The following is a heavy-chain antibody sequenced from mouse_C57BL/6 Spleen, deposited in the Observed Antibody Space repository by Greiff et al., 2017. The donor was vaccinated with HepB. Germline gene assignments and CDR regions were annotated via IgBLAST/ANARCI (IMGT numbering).Heavy chain of an antibody. CDR1: GYTFTSYW. D-gene: IGHD3-1*01. V-gene: IGHV1-69*01. CDR2: IDPSDSYT. CDR3: ARSGDGAY. Sequence: VQLQQPGAELVMPGASVKLSCKASGYTFTSYWMHWVKQRPGQGLEWIGEIDPSDSYTNYNQKFKGKSTLTVDKSSSTAYMQLSSLTSEDSAVYYCARSGDGAYWGQGTLVTVSA. J-gene: IGHJ3*01.